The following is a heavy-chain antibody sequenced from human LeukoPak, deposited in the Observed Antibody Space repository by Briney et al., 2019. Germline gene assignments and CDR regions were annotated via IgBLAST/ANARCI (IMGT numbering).Heavy chain of an antibody. J-gene: IGHJ6*02. Sequence: PGRSLRLSCAASGFTFDDYAMHWVRQAPGKGLEWVSGISWNSGSIGYADSVKGRLTISRDNAKNSLYLQMNSLRAEDTALYYCAKDIGSGWFYGMDVWGRGTTVTVSS. D-gene: IGHD6-19*01. CDR1: GFTFDDYA. CDR2: ISWNSGSI. CDR3: AKDIGSGWFYGMDV. V-gene: IGHV3-9*01.